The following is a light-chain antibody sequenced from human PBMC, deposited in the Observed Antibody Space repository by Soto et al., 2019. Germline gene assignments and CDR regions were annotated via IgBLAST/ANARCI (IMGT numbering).Light chain of an antibody. V-gene: IGKV3-20*01. CDR1: QSVGRNY. CDR3: QQYAASPLT. Sequence: EIVLTQSPGTLSLSPGERATLSCRASQSVGRNYLAWYQQKPGQAPRLLIHAASSRATGIPDTFSGSGSETDFTLTISRLEPEDFAVYYCQQYAASPLTFGGGTKVEIK. J-gene: IGKJ4*01. CDR2: AAS.